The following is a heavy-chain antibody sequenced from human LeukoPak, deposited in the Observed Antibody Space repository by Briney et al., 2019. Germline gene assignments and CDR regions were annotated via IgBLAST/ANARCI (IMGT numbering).Heavy chain of an antibody. CDR2: IDWDDDK. Sequence: SGPALVKPTQTLTPTCTFSGFSLSTSGMCVSWIRQPPGKALEWLARIDWDDDKYYSTSLKTRLPISKDTSKNQVVLTMTNMDPVDTATYYCARTMVRGVLRYYYYGMDVWGQGTTVTVSS. CDR1: GFSLSTSGMC. J-gene: IGHJ6*02. D-gene: IGHD3-10*01. V-gene: IGHV2-70*11. CDR3: ARTMVRGVLRYYYYGMDV.